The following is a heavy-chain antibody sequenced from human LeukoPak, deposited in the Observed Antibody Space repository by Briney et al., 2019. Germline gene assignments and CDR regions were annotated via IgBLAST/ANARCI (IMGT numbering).Heavy chain of an antibody. Sequence: GGSLRLSCSGSGFTFSNYSMNWVRQTPGKGLEWAAYINSASTVIYYVDSVKGRFTISRDNAKNSLFLQMNSLGDEDTAIYYCARWDGDYGWFDPWGQGTLVTVSS. CDR3: ARWDGDYGWFDP. CDR1: GFTFSNYS. V-gene: IGHV3-48*02. CDR2: INSASTVI. J-gene: IGHJ5*02. D-gene: IGHD4-17*01.